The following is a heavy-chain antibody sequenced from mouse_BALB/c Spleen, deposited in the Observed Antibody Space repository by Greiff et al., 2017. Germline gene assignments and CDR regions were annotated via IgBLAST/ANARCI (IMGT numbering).Heavy chain of an antibody. V-gene: IGHV3-6*02. J-gene: IGHJ3*01. D-gene: IGHD1-1*01. Sequence: DVKLQESGPGLVKPSQSLSLTCSVTGYSITSGYYWNWIRQFPGNKLEWMGYISYDGSNNYNPSLKNRISITRDTSKNQFFLKLNSVTTEDTATYYCARDGYYYAFAYWGQGTLVTVSA. CDR2: ISYDGSN. CDR1: GYSITSGYY. CDR3: ARDGYYYAFAY.